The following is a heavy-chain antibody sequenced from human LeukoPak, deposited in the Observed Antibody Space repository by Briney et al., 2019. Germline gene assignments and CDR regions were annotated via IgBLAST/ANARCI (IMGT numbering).Heavy chain of an antibody. CDR3: AREGSAVTKHAFDI. CDR1: GYSFSSYG. J-gene: IGHJ3*02. D-gene: IGHD4-17*01. V-gene: IGHV1-18*01. Sequence: ASVNVSCKASGYSFSSYGISWVRQAHGQGLEWMGWISGNSGNTNYAQNLQGRVTMTTDTSTNTAYMELRSLRSDDTAVYYCAREGSAVTKHAFDIWGQGTMVTVSS. CDR2: ISGNSGNT.